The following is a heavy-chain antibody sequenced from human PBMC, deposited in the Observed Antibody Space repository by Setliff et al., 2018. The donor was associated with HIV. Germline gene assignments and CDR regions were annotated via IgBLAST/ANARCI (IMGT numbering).Heavy chain of an antibody. J-gene: IGHJ3*02. D-gene: IGHD3-10*01. CDR1: GFTFSSYA. V-gene: IGHV3-23*01. CDR3: AKDVLGSMVRGGVAFDI. CDR2: ISGSGGST. Sequence: GGSLRLSCAASGFTFSSYAMSWVRQAPGKGLEWVSAISGSGGSTYYADSVKGRFTISRDNSKNTLYLQMNSLRAEDTAVYYCAKDVLGSMVRGGVAFDIWGQGTMVTVPS.